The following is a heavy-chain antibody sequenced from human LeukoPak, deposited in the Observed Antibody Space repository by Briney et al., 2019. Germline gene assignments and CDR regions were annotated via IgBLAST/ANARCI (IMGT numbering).Heavy chain of an antibody. CDR3: AKGTLKAAIFGVVPFYYYGMDV. J-gene: IGHJ6*02. Sequence: GGSLRLCCAASGFTFSSYAMSWVRQATGKGLEWVSAISGSGGSTYYADSVKGRFTISRDNSKNTLYLQMNSLRAEDTAVYYCAKGTLKAAIFGVVPFYYYGMDVWGQGTTVTVSS. V-gene: IGHV3-23*01. CDR2: ISGSGGST. CDR1: GFTFSSYA. D-gene: IGHD3-3*01.